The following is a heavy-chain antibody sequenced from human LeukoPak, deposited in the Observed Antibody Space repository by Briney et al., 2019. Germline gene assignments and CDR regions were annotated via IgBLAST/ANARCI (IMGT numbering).Heavy chain of an antibody. J-gene: IGHJ3*02. Sequence: GGSLRLSCAASGFTFSNYWMHWVRQAPGKGLVWVSRINSDGSSTTYADSVKGRFTLSRDNAENTLYLQMNSLRAEDTAVYYCARLIGGNAFDIWGQGTVVTVSS. CDR2: INSDGSST. CDR1: GFTFSNYW. V-gene: IGHV3-74*01. CDR3: ARLIGGNAFDI. D-gene: IGHD3-10*01.